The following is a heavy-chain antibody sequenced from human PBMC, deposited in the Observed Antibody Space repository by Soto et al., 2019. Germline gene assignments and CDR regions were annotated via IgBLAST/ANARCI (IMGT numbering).Heavy chain of an antibody. Sequence: EVQLLESGGGLVQPGGSLRLSCAASGFTFSTYAMSWVRQAPGNGLEWVSAISGSGGTTYYADSVKGRFTISRDNSMXTLYLQMNSLRAEDTAVYYCATERVAQGRGWYGDYWGQGTLVTVSS. CDR3: ATERVAQGRGWYGDY. CDR1: GFTFSTYA. V-gene: IGHV3-23*01. D-gene: IGHD6-19*01. J-gene: IGHJ4*02. CDR2: ISGSGGTT.